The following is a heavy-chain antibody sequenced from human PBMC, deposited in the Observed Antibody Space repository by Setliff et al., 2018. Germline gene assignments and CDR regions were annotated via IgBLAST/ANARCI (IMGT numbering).Heavy chain of an antibody. CDR2: IDPSADYT. V-gene: IGHV1-46*01. D-gene: IGHD5-18*01. CDR1: GCTFTGYY. CDR3: ARAPLESGYYYGQGHYFDN. Sequence: ASVKVSCKASGCTFTGYYLHWVRQAPGQGLEWMGIIDPSADYTNYAQKFQGRVTMTKDTSTTTVYMELSSLRSEDTAVYYCARAPLESGYYYGQGHYFDNWGQGTLVTVSS. J-gene: IGHJ4*02.